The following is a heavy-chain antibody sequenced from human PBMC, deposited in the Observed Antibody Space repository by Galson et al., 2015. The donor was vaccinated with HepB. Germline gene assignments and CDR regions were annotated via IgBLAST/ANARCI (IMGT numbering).Heavy chain of an antibody. CDR3: AREVAGADY. CDR1: GGSFSGYY. CDR2: INHSGST. V-gene: IGHV4-34*01. J-gene: IGHJ4*02. D-gene: IGHD2-15*01. Sequence: SETLSLTCAVYGGSFSGYYWSWIRQPPGKGLEWIGEINHSGSTNYNPSLKSRVTISVDTSKNQFSLKLSSVTAADTAVYYCAREVAGADYWGQGTLVTVSS.